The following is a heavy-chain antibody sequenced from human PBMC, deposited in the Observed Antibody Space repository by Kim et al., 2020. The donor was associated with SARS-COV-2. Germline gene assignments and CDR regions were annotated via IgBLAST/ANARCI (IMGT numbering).Heavy chain of an antibody. V-gene: IGHV1-3*01. CDR2: INAGNGNT. J-gene: IGHJ4*02. Sequence: ASVKVSCKASGYTFTSYAMHWVRQAPGQRLEWMGWINAGNGNTKYSQKFQGRVTITRDTSASTAYMELSSLRSEDTAVYYCARDLSSSGWYRDFDYWGQGTLVTFSS. CDR1: GYTFTSYA. D-gene: IGHD6-19*01. CDR3: ARDLSSSGWYRDFDY.